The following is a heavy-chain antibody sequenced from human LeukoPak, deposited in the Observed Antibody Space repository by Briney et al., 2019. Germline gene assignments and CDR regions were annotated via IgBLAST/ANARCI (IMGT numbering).Heavy chain of an antibody. Sequence: SVKVSCKASGGTFSSYAISWVRQAPGQGLEWMGGIIPIFGTANYAQKFQGRVTITADESTSTAYMEVSSLRSEDTAVYYCARRARDGYNWYYFDYWGQGTLVTVSS. CDR3: ARRARDGYNWYYFDY. J-gene: IGHJ4*02. CDR1: GGTFSSYA. D-gene: IGHD5-24*01. V-gene: IGHV1-69*13. CDR2: IIPIFGTA.